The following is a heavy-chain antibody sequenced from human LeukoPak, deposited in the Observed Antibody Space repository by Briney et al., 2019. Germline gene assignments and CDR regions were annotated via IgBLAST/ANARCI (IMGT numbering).Heavy chain of an antibody. D-gene: IGHD3-10*01. CDR1: GGSLSSGGYY. V-gene: IGHV4-30-2*01. Sequence: SETLSLTCTVSGGSLSSGGYYWSWIRQPPGKGLEWIGYIYHSGSTYYNPSLKSRVTISVDRSKNQFSLKLSSVTAADTAVYYCARFGHLYYFDYWGQGTLVTVSS. CDR3: ARFGHLYYFDY. J-gene: IGHJ4*02. CDR2: IYHSGST.